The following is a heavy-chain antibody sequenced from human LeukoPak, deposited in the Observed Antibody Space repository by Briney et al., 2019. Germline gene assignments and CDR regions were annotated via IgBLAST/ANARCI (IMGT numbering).Heavy chain of an antibody. V-gene: IGHV1-18*04. CDR1: GYTFTSYG. D-gene: IGHD3-10*01. CDR2: IGAYNGNT. J-gene: IGHJ5*02. Sequence: ASVKVSCKASGYTFTSYGISWVRQAPGQGLEWMGWIGAYNGNTSYAQKLQGRVTMTTDTSTSTAYMELRSLRSDDTAVYYCARAKRKSMVRGVIIEGNWFDPWGQGTLVTVSS. CDR3: ARAKRKSMVRGVIIEGNWFDP.